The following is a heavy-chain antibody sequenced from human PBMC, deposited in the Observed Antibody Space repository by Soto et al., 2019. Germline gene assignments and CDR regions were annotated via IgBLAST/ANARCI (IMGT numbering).Heavy chain of an antibody. J-gene: IGHJ4*02. V-gene: IGHV3-33*01. CDR3: ARDDYPYYDDSSGYHCDY. D-gene: IGHD3-22*01. CDR1: GFTFSSYG. CDR2: IWYDGSNK. Sequence: GGSLRLSCAASGFTFSSYGMHWVRQAPGKGLEWVAVIWYDGSNKYYADSVKGRFTISRDNSKNTLYLQMNSLRAEDTAVYYCARDDYPYYDDSSGYHCDYWGQGALVTVSS.